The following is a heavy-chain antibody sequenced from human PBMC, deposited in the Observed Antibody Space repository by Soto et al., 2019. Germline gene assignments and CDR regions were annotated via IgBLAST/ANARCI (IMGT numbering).Heavy chain of an antibody. Sequence: QVQLVESGGGVVQPGRSLRLSCAASGFSFSNFGMHWVRQAPGKGLEWGAVIWYDGSNKYYADSVKGRFTISRDNSKNTVYLQMNSLRAEDTAVYSCARASPQPEPYDFDYWGQGTLVTVSS. CDR3: ARASPQPEPYDFDY. CDR1: GFSFSNFG. V-gene: IGHV3-33*01. CDR2: IWYDGSNK. D-gene: IGHD3-16*01. J-gene: IGHJ4*02.